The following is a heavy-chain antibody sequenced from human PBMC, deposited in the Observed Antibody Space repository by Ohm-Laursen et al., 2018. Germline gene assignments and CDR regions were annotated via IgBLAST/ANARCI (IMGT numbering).Heavy chain of an antibody. CDR1: GFRFSSYG. V-gene: IGHV3-NL1*01. CDR3: ATVGATDAFDI. CDR2: IYSGGST. J-gene: IGHJ3*02. Sequence: SLRLSCSASGFRFSSYGMHWVRQAPGKGLEWVSVIYSGGSTYYADSVKGRFTISRDNSKNTLYLQMNSLRAEDTAVYYCATVGATDAFDIWGQGTMVTVSS. D-gene: IGHD1-26*01.